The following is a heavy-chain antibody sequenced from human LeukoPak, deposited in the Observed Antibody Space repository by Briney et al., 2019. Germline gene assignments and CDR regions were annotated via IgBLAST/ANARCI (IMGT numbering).Heavy chain of an antibody. V-gene: IGHV3-30*18. Sequence: GGSLRLSPAASGVTCSSSGMNWVRQAPGKGLEWVAVISYDGSNKYYADSVKGRFTISRDNSKNTLYLQMNSLRAEDTAVYYCAKDFDPGQRSGSGSYYPIFNWFDPWGQGTLVTVSS. J-gene: IGHJ5*02. CDR1: GVTCSSSG. CDR2: ISYDGSNK. CDR3: AKDFDPGQRSGSGSYYPIFNWFDP. D-gene: IGHD3-10*01.